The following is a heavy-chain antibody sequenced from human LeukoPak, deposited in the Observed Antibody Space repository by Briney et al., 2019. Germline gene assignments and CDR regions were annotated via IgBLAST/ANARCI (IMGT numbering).Heavy chain of an antibody. V-gene: IGHV4-59*01. CDR3: ARLTGYRIESAFDI. Sequence: SETLSLTCAVYGGSFSGYYWSWIRQPPGKGLEWSGYIYYSGSTNYNPSLKSRATISVDTSKNQFSLKLSSVTAADTAVYYCARLTGYRIESAFDIWGQGTMVTVSS. CDR2: IYYSGST. CDR1: GGSFSGYY. J-gene: IGHJ3*02. D-gene: IGHD3-9*01.